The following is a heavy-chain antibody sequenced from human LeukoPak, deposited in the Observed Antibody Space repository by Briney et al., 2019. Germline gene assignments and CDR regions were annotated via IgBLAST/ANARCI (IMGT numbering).Heavy chain of an antibody. J-gene: IGHJ5*02. CDR2: ISAYNGNT. Sequence: ASVKVSCKASGYTFTSYGISWVRQAPGQGLEWMGWISAYNGNTNYAQKFQGRVTMTEDTSTDTAYMELSSLRSEDTAVYYCATGIYNWEFDPWGQGTLVTVSS. CDR1: GYTFTSYG. CDR3: ATGIYNWEFDP. V-gene: IGHV1-18*01. D-gene: IGHD1-20*01.